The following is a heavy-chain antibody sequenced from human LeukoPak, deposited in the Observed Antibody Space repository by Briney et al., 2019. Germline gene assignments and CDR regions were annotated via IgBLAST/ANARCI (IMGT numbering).Heavy chain of an antibody. V-gene: IGHV3-30*18. J-gene: IGHJ4*02. CDR3: AKDASMVQGVIFYYFDY. CDR1: GFTFSSYG. Sequence: PGRSLRLSCAASGFTFSSYGMHWVRQAPGKGLEWVAVISYDGSNKYYADSVKGRFTISRDNSKNTLYLQMNSLRAEDTAVYYCAKDASMVQGVIFYYFDYWGQGTLVTVSS. D-gene: IGHD3-10*01. CDR2: ISYDGSNK.